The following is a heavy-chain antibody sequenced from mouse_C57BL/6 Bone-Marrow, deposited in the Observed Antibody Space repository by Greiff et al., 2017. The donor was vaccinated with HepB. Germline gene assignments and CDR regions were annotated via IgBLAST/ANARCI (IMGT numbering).Heavy chain of an antibody. J-gene: IGHJ3*01. Sequence: QVQLQQSGAELMKPGASVKLSCKATGYTFTGYWIEWVKQRPGHGLEWIGEILPGSGSTNYNEKFKGKATFTADTSSNTAYMQLSSLTTEDSAIYYCARNTHDGYYSWFAYWGQGTLVTVSA. CDR1: GYTFTGYW. V-gene: IGHV1-9*01. D-gene: IGHD2-3*01. CDR3: ARNTHDGYYSWFAY. CDR2: ILPGSGST.